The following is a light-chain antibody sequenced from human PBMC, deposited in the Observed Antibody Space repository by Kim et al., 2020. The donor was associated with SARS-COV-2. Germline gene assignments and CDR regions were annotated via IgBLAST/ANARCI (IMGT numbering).Light chain of an antibody. J-gene: IGKJ1*01. V-gene: IGKV3-15*01. CDR1: QCVSSH. CDR3: QHYNNWPPWT. Sequence: SPGERATLACSASQCVSSHLAWYQQKPGQAPRLLIYGASTRATGIPARFSGSGSGTEFTLTISSLQSEDFAVYYCQHYNNWPPWTFGQGTKVDIK. CDR2: GAS.